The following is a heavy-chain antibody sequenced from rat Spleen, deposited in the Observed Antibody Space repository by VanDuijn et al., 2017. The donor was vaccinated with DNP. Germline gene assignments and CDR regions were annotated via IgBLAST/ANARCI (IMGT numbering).Heavy chain of an antibody. J-gene: IGHJ3*01. CDR2: ISTGGGDT. Sequence: EVQLVESGGGLVQPGRSLKLSCAASGLTFSNYDMAWVRQAPTKGLEWVASISTGGGDTYYRDSVKSRFTISSDNAKNTLNLQMDGLRSEDTATYYCAKDTTRSNGCAFAFWGKCTLVTVSS. D-gene: IGHD3-6*01. V-gene: IGHV5S23*01. CDR1: GLTFSNYD. CDR3: AKDTTRSNGCAFAF.